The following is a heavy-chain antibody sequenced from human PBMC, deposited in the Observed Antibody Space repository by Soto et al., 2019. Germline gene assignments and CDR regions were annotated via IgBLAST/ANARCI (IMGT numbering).Heavy chain of an antibody. D-gene: IGHD3-22*01. J-gene: IGHJ3*01. CDR3: ARDQLYYNDISGRPLNAFDV. V-gene: IGHV1-69*13. Sequence: SVKVSCKASGGTFSSYAINWVRQAPGQGLEWMGGIIPIFGTANYAQKFQGRVTITADESTSTAYMELSSLRAEDTAVYYCARDQLYYNDISGRPLNAFDVWGQGTMVTVSS. CDR1: GGTFSSYA. CDR2: IIPIFGTA.